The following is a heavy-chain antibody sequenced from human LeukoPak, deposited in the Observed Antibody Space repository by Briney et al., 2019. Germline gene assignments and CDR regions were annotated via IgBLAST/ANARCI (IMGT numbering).Heavy chain of an antibody. CDR2: IYYSGST. Sequence: SETLSLTCTVSGGSISSSSYYWGWIRQPPGKGLEWIVSIYYSGSTYYNPSLKSRVTISVDTSKNQFSLKLSSVTAADTAVYYCARHSYDSSGYYGDFDYWGQGTLVTVSS. J-gene: IGHJ4*02. CDR1: GGSISSSSYY. V-gene: IGHV4-39*01. D-gene: IGHD3-22*01. CDR3: ARHSYDSSGYYGDFDY.